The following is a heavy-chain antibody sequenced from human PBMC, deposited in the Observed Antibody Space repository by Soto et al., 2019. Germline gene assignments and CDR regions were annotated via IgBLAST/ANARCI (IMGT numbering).Heavy chain of an antibody. D-gene: IGHD2-2*01. Sequence: GGSLRLSCAASGFTFSSYAMSWVRQAPGKGLEWVSVISGSGGLTNYADSVKGRFSISRDNSKNTLYLQMNSPRAEDTAVYYCAKPNLFCSSTSCYDYWGQGTLVTVSS. CDR2: ISGSGGLT. J-gene: IGHJ4*02. CDR1: GFTFSSYA. V-gene: IGHV3-23*01. CDR3: AKPNLFCSSTSCYDY.